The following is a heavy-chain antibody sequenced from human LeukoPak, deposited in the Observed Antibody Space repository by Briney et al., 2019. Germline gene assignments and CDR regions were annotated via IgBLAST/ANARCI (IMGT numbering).Heavy chain of an antibody. J-gene: IGHJ4*02. Sequence: PSETLSLTCTVSGGSISGSSYYWGWIRQPPGKGLEWIGEINHSGSTNYNPSLKSRVTISVDTSKNQFSLKLSSVTAADTAVYYCARRGNCSSTSCYPGDYYFDYWGQGTLVTVSS. V-gene: IGHV4-39*07. D-gene: IGHD2-2*01. CDR3: ARRGNCSSTSCYPGDYYFDY. CDR2: INHSGST. CDR1: GGSISGSSYY.